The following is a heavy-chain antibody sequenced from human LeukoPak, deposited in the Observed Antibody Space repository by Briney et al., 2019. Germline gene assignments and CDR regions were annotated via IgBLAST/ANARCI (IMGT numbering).Heavy chain of an antibody. V-gene: IGHV3-7*01. Sequence: GGSLRLSCAASGFTFSSYWMSWVSQAPGKGLEWVANIKQDGSEKYYVDSVKGRFTISRDNSKNTLYLQMNSLRAEDTAVYYCAKDLESFHFYGSGSYYNPLDYWGQGTLVTVSS. CDR2: IKQDGSEK. J-gene: IGHJ4*02. CDR3: AKDLESFHFYGSGSYYNPLDY. CDR1: GFTFSSYW. D-gene: IGHD3-10*01.